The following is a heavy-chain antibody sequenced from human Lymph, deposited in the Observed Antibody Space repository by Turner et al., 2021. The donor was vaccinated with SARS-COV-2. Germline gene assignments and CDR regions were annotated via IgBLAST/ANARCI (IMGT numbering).Heavy chain of an antibody. CDR3: ARVLPYGDYFDY. Sequence: EEQLVESGGGVSQPGGSLRRSCAASDFIVSSNYMTWVRQAPGNGLEWVSIIYSGGSTFYADSVKGRFTISRDNSRNTLYLQMNSLRAEDTAVYYCARVLPYGDYFDYWGQGTLVTVSS. CDR2: IYSGGST. D-gene: IGHD4-17*01. V-gene: IGHV3-53*01. CDR1: DFIVSSNY. J-gene: IGHJ4*02.